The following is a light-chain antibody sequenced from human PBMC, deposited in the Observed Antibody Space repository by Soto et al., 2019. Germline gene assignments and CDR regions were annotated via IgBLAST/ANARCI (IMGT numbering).Light chain of an antibody. CDR2: KAS. Sequence: DIQMTQSPSTLSASVGDRVTITCRASQSISSWLAWYQQKPGKAPKLLIYKASSLESGVPSRFSGSGSGTEFTLTISSLQPDDFATYYCQQYNTYPPYTFGQGTKVDIK. J-gene: IGKJ2*01. V-gene: IGKV1-5*03. CDR3: QQYNTYPPYT. CDR1: QSISSW.